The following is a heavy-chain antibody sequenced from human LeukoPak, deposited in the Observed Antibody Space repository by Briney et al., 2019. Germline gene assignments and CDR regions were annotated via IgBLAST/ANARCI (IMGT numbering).Heavy chain of an antibody. Sequence: GGSLRLSCAASGFTFSSYWMSWVRQAPGKGLEWVANIKQDGSEKYYVDSVKGRLTISRDSAKNSLYLQMNSLRAEDTAVYYCARVLSSSWFDAFDIWGQGTMVTVSS. V-gene: IGHV3-7*01. CDR1: GFTFSSYW. CDR3: ARVLSSSWFDAFDI. D-gene: IGHD6-13*01. CDR2: IKQDGSEK. J-gene: IGHJ3*02.